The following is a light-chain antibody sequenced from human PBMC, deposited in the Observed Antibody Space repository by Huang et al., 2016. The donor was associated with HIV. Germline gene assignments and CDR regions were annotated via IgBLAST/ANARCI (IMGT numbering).Light chain of an antibody. V-gene: IGKV3-15*01. CDR2: GAS. CDR3: QQYNNWPPGYT. J-gene: IGKJ2*01. CDR1: QNISNN. Sequence: EIVMTQSPAILSVSPGERVTLSCRASQNISNNLAWYQQKPGQAPRLLIHGASTRATRIPARFSGSGSGTEFTLTVSSLHSEDFAVYYCQQYNNWPPGYTFGHGTNLEIK.